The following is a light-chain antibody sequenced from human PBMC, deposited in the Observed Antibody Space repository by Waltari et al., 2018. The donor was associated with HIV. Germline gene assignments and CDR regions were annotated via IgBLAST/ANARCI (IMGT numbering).Light chain of an antibody. CDR2: DDS. Sequence: SFVLTQPPSVSVAPGQTARITCGGNNIGSKSVHWYQQKPGQAPVLVVYDDSGRPSGIRGRFSGSSSGNTATLTISRVEAGDEADYYCQVWDTSSDPYVIFGGGAKLTVL. CDR1: NIGSKS. J-gene: IGLJ2*01. V-gene: IGLV3-21*02. CDR3: QVWDTSSDPYVI.